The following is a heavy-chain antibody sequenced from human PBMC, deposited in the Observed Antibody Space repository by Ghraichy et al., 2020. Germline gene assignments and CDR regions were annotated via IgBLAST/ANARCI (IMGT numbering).Heavy chain of an antibody. CDR1: GGSISSRSSY. D-gene: IGHD2-15*01. CDR3: ASLYCSGGICSLGA. J-gene: IGHJ5*02. Sequence: SETLSLTCTVSGGSISSRSSYWGWIRQSPGKGLEWIGHIYYSGSTYYNPSLKSRVAISIDTSKNQFSLKLNSVTAADTAVYYCASLYCSGGICSLGAWGQGTLVTVSS. V-gene: IGHV4-39*01. CDR2: IYYSGST.